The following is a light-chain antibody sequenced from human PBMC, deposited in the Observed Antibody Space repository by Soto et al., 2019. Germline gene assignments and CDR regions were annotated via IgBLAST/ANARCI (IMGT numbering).Light chain of an antibody. Sequence: EIVLTQSPATLSLSPGERATLSCRASQSVSIYLAWYQQKPGQAPRLLIYDVSNRATGIPARFSGSGSGTDFTLTISSLEPEDFAVYYCHQRSNWPLTFGGGTKVEIK. CDR3: HQRSNWPLT. V-gene: IGKV3-11*01. CDR1: QSVSIY. CDR2: DVS. J-gene: IGKJ4*01.